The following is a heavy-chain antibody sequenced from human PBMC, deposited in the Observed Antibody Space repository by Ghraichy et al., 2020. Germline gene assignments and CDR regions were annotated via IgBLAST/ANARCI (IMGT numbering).Heavy chain of an antibody. J-gene: IGHJ4*02. V-gene: IGHV3-23*01. D-gene: IGHD5-12*01. CDR1: GFTFSSYA. CDR2: VSTGGDKT. Sequence: GESLNISCAASGFTFSSYAMSWVRQAPGKGLEWVSSVSTGGDKTYYTDSVKGRFAISRDNSKNTLYLQMTSVKVDDSAVYYCARSTEPATITRFFYYWGQGTLVIVSS. CDR3: ARSTEPATITRFFYY.